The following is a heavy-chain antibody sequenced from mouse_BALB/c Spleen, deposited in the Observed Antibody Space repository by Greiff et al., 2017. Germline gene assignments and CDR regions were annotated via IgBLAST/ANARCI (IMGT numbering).Heavy chain of an antibody. V-gene: IGHV5-4*02. CDR1: GFTFSDYY. D-gene: IGHD1-1*01. Sequence: EVQGVESGGGLVKPGGSLKLSCAASGFTFSDYYMYWVRQTPEKRLEWVATISDGGSYTYYPDSVKGRFTISRDNAKNNLYLQMSSLKSEDTAMYYCAREGSSHYYGSSPFAYWGQGTLVTVSA. J-gene: IGHJ3*01. CDR3: AREGSSHYYGSSPFAY. CDR2: ISDGGSYT.